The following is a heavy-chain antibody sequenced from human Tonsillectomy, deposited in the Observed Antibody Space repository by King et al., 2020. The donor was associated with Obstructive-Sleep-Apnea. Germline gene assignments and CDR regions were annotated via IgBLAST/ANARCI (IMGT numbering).Heavy chain of an antibody. CDR2: LRDGGSNM. V-gene: IGHV3-30*02. CDR3: AKPTSNYDFWSGFDY. J-gene: IGHJ4*02. CDR1: GFTFSTFG. Sequence: QLVQSGGGVVQPGTSLRLSFTASGFTFSTFGTHWVCQAPGKGLEWVAFLRDGGSNMCYVDSGKGRFTVSRDNSKNTLYLQMKSLRAEDTALYYCAKPTSNYDFWSGFDYWGQGTLVTVFS. D-gene: IGHD3-3*01.